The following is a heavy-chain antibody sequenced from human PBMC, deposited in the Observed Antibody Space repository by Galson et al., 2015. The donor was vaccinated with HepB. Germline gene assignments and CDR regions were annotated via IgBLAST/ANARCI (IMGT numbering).Heavy chain of an antibody. CDR2: ISGSAGST. D-gene: IGHD6-13*01. CDR1: GFTFSSYA. J-gene: IGHJ4*02. Sequence: SLRLSCAASGFTFSSYAMTWVRQAPGKGLQWVSAISGSAGSTYYADSVKGRFTISRDNYKNTLYLQMNSLRAEDTSVYYCAKGQQLVGIGFDYWGQGTLVTVSS. V-gene: IGHV3-23*01. CDR3: AKGQQLVGIGFDY.